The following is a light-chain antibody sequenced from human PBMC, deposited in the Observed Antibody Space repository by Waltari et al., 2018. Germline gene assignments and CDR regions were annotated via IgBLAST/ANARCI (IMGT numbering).Light chain of an antibody. CDR1: QTVTSNY. V-gene: IGKV3-20*01. CDR2: GAS. Sequence: EIVLTQSPGTLSLSPGERATRSCRASQTVTSNYLAWYQQQKPGQPPRLLIYGASNRATGIPGRFSGSGSGTDFTLTISRLEPEDFAVYYCQHYGTSPETFGQGTKLQIK. J-gene: IGKJ2*01. CDR3: QHYGTSPET.